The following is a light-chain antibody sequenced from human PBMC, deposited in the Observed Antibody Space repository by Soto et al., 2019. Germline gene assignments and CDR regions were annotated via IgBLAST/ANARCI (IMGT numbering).Light chain of an antibody. J-gene: IGKJ1*01. CDR2: SAS. V-gene: IGKV3-20*01. Sequence: IVLTQSPGTLCFSPEEAGTLSCRASQNLGTLYLAWFQQKSGQAPRLLIYSASRRATGIPDRFTGSGSGTDFTLTINRVEPEDFAVYFCQQYAGSPRTFGQGTKVDIK. CDR1: QNLGTLY. CDR3: QQYAGSPRT.